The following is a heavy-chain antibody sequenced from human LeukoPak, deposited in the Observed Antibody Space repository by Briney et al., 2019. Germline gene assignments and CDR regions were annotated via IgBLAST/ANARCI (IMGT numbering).Heavy chain of an antibody. CDR3: ARGVVPAARGDAFDI. CDR2: IIPIFGTA. D-gene: IGHD2-2*01. CDR1: GGTFSSYA. V-gene: IGHV1-69*05. Sequence: ASVKVSCKGSGGTFSSYAISWVRQAPGQGLECMGGIIPIFGTANYEQKFQGRVTITTDESTSTAFMELSSRRSEDTAVYYCARGVVPAARGDAFDIWGQGTMVTVSS. J-gene: IGHJ3*02.